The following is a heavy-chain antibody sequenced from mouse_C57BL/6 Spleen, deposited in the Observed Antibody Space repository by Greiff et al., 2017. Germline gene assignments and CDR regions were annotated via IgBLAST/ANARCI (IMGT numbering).Heavy chain of an antibody. V-gene: IGHV1-72*01. CDR3: HDYDCDSSWFAY. D-gene: IGHD2-4*01. CDR2: IDPNSGGT. Sequence: QVQLQQPGAELVKPGASVKLSCTASGYTFTSYWMLWVKQRPGRGLEWIGRIDPNSGGTKYNEKFKSKATLTVDKPYSTAYMQLSSLTSADSAVYYSHDYDCDSSWFAYWGQGTLVTGSA. CDR1: GYTFTSYW. J-gene: IGHJ3*01.